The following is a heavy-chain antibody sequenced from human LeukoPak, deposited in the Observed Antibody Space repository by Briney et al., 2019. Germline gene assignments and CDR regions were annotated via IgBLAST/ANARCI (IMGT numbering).Heavy chain of an antibody. Sequence: ASVKVSCKASGYTFTSYAMNWVRQAPGQGLEWMGWINTNTGNPTYVQGFTGRFVFSLDTSVSTAYLQISSLKTEDTAVYYCARVSRSRGEWLFDYWGQGTLVSVSS. CDR1: GYTFTSYA. CDR3: ARVSRSRGEWLFDY. V-gene: IGHV7-4-1*02. CDR2: INTNTGNP. J-gene: IGHJ4*02. D-gene: IGHD3-3*01.